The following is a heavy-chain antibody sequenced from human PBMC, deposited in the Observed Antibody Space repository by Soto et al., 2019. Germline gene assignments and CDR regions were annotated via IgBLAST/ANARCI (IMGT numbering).Heavy chain of an antibody. CDR1: GGSISSSSYY. CDR3: ARSGEKDNWFDP. J-gene: IGHJ5*02. CDR2: IYHSGST. D-gene: IGHD3-10*01. V-gene: IGHV4-39*07. Sequence: SETLSLTCTVSGGSISSSSYYWGWIRQPPGKGLEWIGSIYHSGSTYYNPSLKSRVTISVDTSKNQFSLKLSSVTAADTAVYYCARSGEKDNWFDPWGQGTLVTVSS.